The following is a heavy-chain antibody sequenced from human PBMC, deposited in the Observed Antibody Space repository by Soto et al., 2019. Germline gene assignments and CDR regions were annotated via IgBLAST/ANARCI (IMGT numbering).Heavy chain of an antibody. Sequence: TSETLSLTCTVSGGSISSSSYYWGWIRQPPGKGLEWIGSIYYSGSTYHNPSLKSRVTISVDTSKNQFSLKLSSVTAADTAVYYCARLGSSRWYIYYFDYWGQGTLVTVSS. V-gene: IGHV4-39*01. CDR3: ARLGSSRWYIYYFDY. D-gene: IGHD6-13*01. CDR2: IYYSGST. CDR1: GGSISSSSYY. J-gene: IGHJ4*02.